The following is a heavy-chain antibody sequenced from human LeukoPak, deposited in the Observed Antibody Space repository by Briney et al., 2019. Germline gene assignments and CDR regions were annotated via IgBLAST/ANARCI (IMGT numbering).Heavy chain of an antibody. J-gene: IGHJ6*02. CDR2: ITYSGDT. CDR1: GDSIFTTRYH. D-gene: IGHD5-18*01. Sequence: PSETLSLTCTVTGDSIFTTRYHWGWIRQPPGKGLEWIGSITYSGDTYENPSLESRVIISVDTSKNQFSLKLSSVTAADTAVYYCARYAAMATGYYYYYGMDVWGQGTTVTVSS. V-gene: IGHV4-39*07. CDR3: ARYAAMATGYYYYYGMDV.